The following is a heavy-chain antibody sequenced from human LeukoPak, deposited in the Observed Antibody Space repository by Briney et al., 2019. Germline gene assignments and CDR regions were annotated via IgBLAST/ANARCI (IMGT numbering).Heavy chain of an antibody. CDR3: ARSLNYYDSSGYPDY. CDR2: IYPGDSDT. Sequence: GESLKISCQGSGYRFTSYWIGWVRQMPGKGLEWMGIIYPGDSDTRYSPSFQGQVTISADKSISTAYLQWSSLKAPDTAMYYCARSLNYYDSSGYPDYWGQGTLVTVSS. CDR1: GYRFTSYW. V-gene: IGHV5-51*01. D-gene: IGHD3-22*01. J-gene: IGHJ4*02.